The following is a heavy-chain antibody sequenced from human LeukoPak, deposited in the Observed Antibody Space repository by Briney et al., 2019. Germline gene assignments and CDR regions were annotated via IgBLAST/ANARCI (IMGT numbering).Heavy chain of an antibody. V-gene: IGHV3-23*01. J-gene: IGHJ6*02. D-gene: IGHD4-11*01. CDR2: ISGSGGST. CDR3: AKGYSTLNYYGMDV. CDR1: VFTFSSYA. Sequence: GGSLGLSCAASVFTFSSYAMSWVRHAPGKGLEWVSAISGSGGSTYYADSVKGRFAISRDNSKNTLYLQMNSLRAEDTAVYYCAKGYSTLNYYGMDVWGQGTTVTVSS.